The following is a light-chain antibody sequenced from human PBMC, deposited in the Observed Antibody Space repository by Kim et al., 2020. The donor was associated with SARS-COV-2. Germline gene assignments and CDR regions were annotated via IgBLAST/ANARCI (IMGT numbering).Light chain of an antibody. V-gene: IGKV3-20*01. J-gene: IGKJ2*01. CDR2: AAS. CDR3: QQYGSSPRT. CDR1: QGINNNF. Sequence: EIVLTQSPGILSLSPGDRATLSCRASQGINNNFIAWYRQRPGQSPSLLIYAASTRAAGIPARFSGSGYRPDFSLTISRLEPEDFAVYYCQQYGSSPRTFGQGTKLEI.